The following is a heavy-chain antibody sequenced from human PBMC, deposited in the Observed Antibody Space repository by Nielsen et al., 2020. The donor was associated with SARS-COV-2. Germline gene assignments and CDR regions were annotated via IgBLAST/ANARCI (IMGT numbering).Heavy chain of an antibody. J-gene: IGHJ6*03. CDR3: AREPGPYDFWSGSYYMDV. CDR1: GYTFTSYG. V-gene: IGHV1-18*04. Sequence: ASVKVSCKASGYTFTSYGISWVRQAPRQGLEWRGWISAYNGNTNYAQKLQGRVTMTTDTYTSTAYMELRSLRSDDTAVYYCAREPGPYDFWSGSYYMDVWGKGTTVTVSS. CDR2: ISAYNGNT. D-gene: IGHD3-3*01.